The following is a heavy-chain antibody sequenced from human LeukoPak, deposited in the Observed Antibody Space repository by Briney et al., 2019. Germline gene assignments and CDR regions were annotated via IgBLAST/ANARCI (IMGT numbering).Heavy chain of an antibody. CDR2: MNPNSGNT. J-gene: IGHJ4*02. V-gene: IGHV1-8*01. Sequence: ASVKVSCTASGYTFTSYDINWVRQGPGQGLEWMGWMNPNSGNTGYAQKFQGRVTMTRTTYISTAYMELSSLRSEDTAVYYCARGARPKGIQLWAYWGQGTLVTVSS. D-gene: IGHD5-18*01. CDR1: GYTFTSYD. CDR3: ARGARPKGIQLWAY.